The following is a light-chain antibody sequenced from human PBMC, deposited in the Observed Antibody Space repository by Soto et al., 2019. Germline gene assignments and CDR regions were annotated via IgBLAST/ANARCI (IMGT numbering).Light chain of an antibody. CDR1: QSVSGD. Sequence: DMVWTQSPGTLSFSPGERATLSCSAIQSVSGDLEWYHHNPGKAPRLVXYDASTRALDTPARFAGSGSGTEFTLTISSLQSEDFEVYFCQQYNNWPITFGQGTRLEIK. J-gene: IGKJ5*01. CDR2: DAS. CDR3: QQYNNWPIT. V-gene: IGKV3-15*01.